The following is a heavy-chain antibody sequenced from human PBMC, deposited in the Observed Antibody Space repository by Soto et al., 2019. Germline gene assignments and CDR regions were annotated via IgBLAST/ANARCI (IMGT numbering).Heavy chain of an antibody. CDR1: GGTFSSYT. D-gene: IGHD1-1*01. V-gene: IGHV1-69*04. Sequence: SVKVSWKASGGTFSSYTLNLGRQAPGKGLEWVGRIIPILGIANYAQKFQGRVTITADKSTSTAYMELSSLRSEDTAVYYCARDYNSSPWYFDLWGRGTLVTVSS. CDR3: ARDYNSSPWYFDL. J-gene: IGHJ2*01. CDR2: IIPILGIA.